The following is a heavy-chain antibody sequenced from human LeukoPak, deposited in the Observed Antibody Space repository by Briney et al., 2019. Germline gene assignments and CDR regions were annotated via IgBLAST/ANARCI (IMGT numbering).Heavy chain of an antibody. CDR1: GFNFRTYA. CDR3: TKVKTYDSSGYYSHCFDY. J-gene: IGHJ4*02. Sequence: GGSLRLSCAASGFNFRTYAMGWVPQAPGKGLEGVSATTASVGNTYYADSVKGRFTISRDSSKNTVYLQMNSLRVEDTAIYYCTKVKTYDSSGYYSHCFDYWGQGTLVTVSS. CDR2: TTASVGNT. V-gene: IGHV3-23*01. D-gene: IGHD3-22*01.